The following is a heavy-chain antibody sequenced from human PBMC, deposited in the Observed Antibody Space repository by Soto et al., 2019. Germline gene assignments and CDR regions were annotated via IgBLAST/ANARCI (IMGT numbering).Heavy chain of an antibody. Sequence: GGSLRLSCAASGFTFSSYWMHWVRQAPGKGLVWVSRINSDGSSTSYADSVKGRFTISRDNAKNTLYLQMNRLRVEDTAVYYCARAGPYDFWSGYYRGYYYYYYMDVWGKGTTVTVSS. CDR1: GFTFSSYW. CDR2: INSDGSST. J-gene: IGHJ6*03. D-gene: IGHD3-3*01. V-gene: IGHV3-74*01. CDR3: ARAGPYDFWSGYYRGYYYYYYMDV.